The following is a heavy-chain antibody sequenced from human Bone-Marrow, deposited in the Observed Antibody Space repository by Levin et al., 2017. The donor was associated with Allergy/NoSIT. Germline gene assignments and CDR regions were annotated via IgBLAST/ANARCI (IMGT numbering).Heavy chain of an antibody. CDR2: ISGSGNNI. CDR3: AKWASYCGGDCYCFAPFDC. J-gene: IGHJ4*02. D-gene: IGHD2-21*01. Sequence: GGSLRLSCAASGFTFNNYGLSWVRQAPGKGLGWVSAISGSGNNIYYADSVRGRFTISRDNSKNTLDLQLNSLTAEDTAVYYCAKWASYCGGDCYCFAPFDCWGQGALVTVSS. CDR1: GFTFNNYG. V-gene: IGHV3-23*01.